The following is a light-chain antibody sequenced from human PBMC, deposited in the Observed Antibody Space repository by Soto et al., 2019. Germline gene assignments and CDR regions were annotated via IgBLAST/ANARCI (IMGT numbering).Light chain of an antibody. Sequence: EIVLTQSPATLSLSPGERATLSCRASQSVNSYLAWYQQKCGQAPRLLIYDTSNRATGIPDRFSGSGSGTDFTLTVSSVEPDDFAVYYCQQRSSWPTFGQGTRLEIK. V-gene: IGKV3-11*01. J-gene: IGKJ2*01. CDR2: DTS. CDR3: QQRSSWPT. CDR1: QSVNSY.